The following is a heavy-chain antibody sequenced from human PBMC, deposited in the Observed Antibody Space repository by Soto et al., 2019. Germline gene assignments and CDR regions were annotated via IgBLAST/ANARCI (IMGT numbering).Heavy chain of an antibody. CDR3: ARAPSYFDWSLEY. V-gene: IGHV4-59*01. CDR1: GVSISSYY. CDR2: IYYSGST. D-gene: IGHD3-9*01. J-gene: IGHJ4*02. Sequence: SETLSLTSTVSGVSISSYYWSWIRQAPGKGLEWIGYIYYSGSTNYNPSLKSRVTISVDTSKNQFSLKLSSVTAADTAVYYCARAPSYFDWSLEYWRQGTLVTVSS.